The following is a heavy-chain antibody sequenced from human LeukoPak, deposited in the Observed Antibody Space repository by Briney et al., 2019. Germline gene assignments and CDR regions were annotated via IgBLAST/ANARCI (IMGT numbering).Heavy chain of an antibody. CDR3: ARVDYDSRPRAFDI. CDR2: TRNKANSYTT. Sequence: GGSLRLSCAASGFTFSDHYMDWVRQAPGKGLEWVGRTRNKANSYTTEYAASVKGRFTISRDDSKNSLYLQMNSLKTEDTAVYYCARVDYDSRPRAFDIWGQGTMVTVSS. CDR1: GFTFSDHY. D-gene: IGHD3-22*01. J-gene: IGHJ3*02. V-gene: IGHV3-72*01.